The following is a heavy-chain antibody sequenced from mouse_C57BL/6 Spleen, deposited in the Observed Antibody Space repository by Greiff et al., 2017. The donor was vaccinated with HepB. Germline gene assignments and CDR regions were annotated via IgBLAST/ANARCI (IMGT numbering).Heavy chain of an antibody. Sequence: EVQLQQSGPELVKPGASVKIPCKASGYTFTDYNMDWVKQSHGKSLEWIGDINPNNGGTIYNQKFKGKATLTVDKSSSTAYMELRSLTSEDTAVYYCARESSNYWYFDVWGTGTTVTVSS. CDR1: GYTFTDYN. CDR3: ARESSNYWYFDV. D-gene: IGHD1-1*01. V-gene: IGHV1-18*01. J-gene: IGHJ1*03. CDR2: INPNNGGT.